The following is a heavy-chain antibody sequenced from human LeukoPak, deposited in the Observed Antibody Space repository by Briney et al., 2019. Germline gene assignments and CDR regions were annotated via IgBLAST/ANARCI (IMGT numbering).Heavy chain of an antibody. CDR1: GGSISSRSYY. J-gene: IGHJ5*02. CDR3: ANRWRGFLDP. V-gene: IGHV4-39*01. D-gene: IGHD2-15*01. Sequence: PSETLSLTCTVSGGSISSRSYYWGWIRQPPGKGLEWIGSIYYSGGTYCNPSLKSRVTIFVDTSKNQFSLKLRSVTAADTAVYYCANRWRGFLDPWGQGTLVTVSS. CDR2: IYYSGGT.